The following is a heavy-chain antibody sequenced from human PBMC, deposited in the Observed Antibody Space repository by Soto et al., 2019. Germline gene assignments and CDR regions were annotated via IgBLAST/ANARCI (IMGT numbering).Heavy chain of an antibody. CDR2: ISGSGGST. D-gene: IGHD3-16*02. CDR3: AKFTFGGVIVGDWFDP. CDR1: GFTFSSYA. V-gene: IGHV3-23*01. J-gene: IGHJ5*02. Sequence: PGGSLRLSCAASGFTFSSYAMSWVRQAPGKGLEWVSAISGSGGSTYYADSVKGRFTISRDNSKNTLYLQMNSLRAEDTAVYYCAKFTFGGVIVGDWFDPWGQGTLVTVSS.